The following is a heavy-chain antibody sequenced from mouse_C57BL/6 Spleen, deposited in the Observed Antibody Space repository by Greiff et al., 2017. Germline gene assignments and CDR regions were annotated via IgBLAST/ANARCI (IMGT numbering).Heavy chain of an antibody. CDR3: ARPTMVTRFAY. V-gene: IGHV1-82*01. J-gene: IGHJ3*01. D-gene: IGHD2-9*01. CDR1: GYAFSSSW. Sequence: VQLQQSGPELVKPGASVKISCKASGYAFSSSWMNWVKQRPGKGLEWIGRIYPGDGDTNYNGKFKGKATLTADKSSSTAYMQLSSLTSEDSAVYFCARPTMVTRFAYWGQGTLVTVSA. CDR2: IYPGDGDT.